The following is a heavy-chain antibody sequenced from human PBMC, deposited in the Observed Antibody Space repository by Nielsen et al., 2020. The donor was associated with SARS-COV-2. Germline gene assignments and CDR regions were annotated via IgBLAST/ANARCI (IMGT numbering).Heavy chain of an antibody. V-gene: IGHV3-30*18. Sequence: GESLKISCAASGFTFSNYGMHWVRQAPGKGLDWVAVMSYDGSDKYYGDSVKGRFTISRDNSKNTLFLHMSRPRADDTALYYCAKAGGKNAGGIIDYWGPGTLVTVSS. CDR2: MSYDGSDK. CDR3: AKAGGKNAGGIIDY. J-gene: IGHJ4*02. CDR1: GFTFSNYG. D-gene: IGHD3-16*01.